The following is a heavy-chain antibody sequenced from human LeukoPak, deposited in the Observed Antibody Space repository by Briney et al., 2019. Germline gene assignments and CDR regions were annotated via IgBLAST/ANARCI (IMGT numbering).Heavy chain of an antibody. CDR1: GFTFSSYW. J-gene: IGHJ4*02. CDR3: ARGGIAVLRNYFDY. CDR2: IKQDGSEK. Sequence: GGSLRLSCAASGFTFSSYWMSWVRQAPGKGLEWVANIKQDGSEKYYVDSVKGRFTISRDNAKNSLYLQMNSLRAEDTAVYYCARGGIAVLRNYFDYWGQGTLVTVSS. D-gene: IGHD6-19*01. V-gene: IGHV3-7*01.